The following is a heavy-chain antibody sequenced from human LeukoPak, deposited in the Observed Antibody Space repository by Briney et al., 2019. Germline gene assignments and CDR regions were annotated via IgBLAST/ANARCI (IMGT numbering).Heavy chain of an antibody. Sequence: SQTLSLTCAISGDSVSSNSAAWNWIRQSPSRGLEWLGRTCYRSKWYNDYAVSVKSRITINPDTSKNQFSLQLNSVTPEDTAVYYCARASFLDSSGYYLFDYWGQGTLVTVSS. J-gene: IGHJ4*02. V-gene: IGHV6-1*01. CDR3: ARASFLDSSGYYLFDY. D-gene: IGHD3-22*01. CDR1: GDSVSSNSAA. CDR2: TCYRSKWYN.